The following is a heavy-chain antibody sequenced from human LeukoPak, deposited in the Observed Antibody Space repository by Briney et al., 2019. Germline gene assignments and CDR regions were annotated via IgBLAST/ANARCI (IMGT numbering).Heavy chain of an antibody. D-gene: IGHD3-3*02. CDR3: ARAAHGAIFGVVIRNNWFDP. Sequence: ASVKVSCKASGYTFTGYYMYWVRQAPGQGLEWMGIINPSGGSTSYAQKFQGRVTMTRDMSTSTVYMELSSLRSEDTAVYYCARAAHGAIFGVVIRNNWFDPWGQGTLVTVSS. V-gene: IGHV1-46*01. CDR1: GYTFTGYY. J-gene: IGHJ5*02. CDR2: INPSGGST.